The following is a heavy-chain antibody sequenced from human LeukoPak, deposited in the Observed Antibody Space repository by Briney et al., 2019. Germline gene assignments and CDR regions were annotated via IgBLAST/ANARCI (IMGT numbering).Heavy chain of an antibody. J-gene: IGHJ4*02. Sequence: PSETLSLTCTASGYSISSGYYWGWIRQPPGKGLEWIGNIYHSGSTYYNPSLKSRVTISVDTSKNQFSLKLSSVTAADTAVYYCVRSSSSIFDYWGQGTLVTVSS. CDR3: VRSSSSIFDY. CDR1: GYSISSGYY. CDR2: IYHSGST. V-gene: IGHV4-38-2*02. D-gene: IGHD6-6*01.